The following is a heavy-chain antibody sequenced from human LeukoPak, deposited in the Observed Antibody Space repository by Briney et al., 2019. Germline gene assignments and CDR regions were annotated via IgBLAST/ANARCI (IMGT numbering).Heavy chain of an antibody. CDR2: IIPILGMA. V-gene: IGHV1-69*04. D-gene: IGHD1-26*01. J-gene: IGHJ3*02. CDR1: GSTFSSYA. Sequence: ASVKVSCKASGSTFSSYAISWVRQAPGQGLEWMGRIIPILGMANYAQKFQGRVTITADKSTSTAYMELSSLRSEDTAVYYCARDRQWELPDDAFDIWGQGTMVTVSS. CDR3: ARDRQWELPDDAFDI.